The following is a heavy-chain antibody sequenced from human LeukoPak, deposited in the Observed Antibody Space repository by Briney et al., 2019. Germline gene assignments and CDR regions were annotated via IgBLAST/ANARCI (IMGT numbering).Heavy chain of an antibody. CDR1: GGSISSYY. D-gene: IGHD2-2*01. CDR2: IYTSGST. J-gene: IGHJ5*02. CDR3: ARDPFDIRYCSSTSCYRYNWFDP. Sequence: PSETLSLTCTVSGGSISSYYWSWIRQPAGKGLEWIGRIYTSGSTNYNPSLKSRVTMSVDTSKNQFSLKLSSVTAADTAVYNCARDPFDIRYCSSTSCYRYNWFDPWGQGTLVTVSS. V-gene: IGHV4-4*07.